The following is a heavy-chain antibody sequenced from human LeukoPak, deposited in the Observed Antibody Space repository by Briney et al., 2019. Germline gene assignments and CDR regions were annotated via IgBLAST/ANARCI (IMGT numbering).Heavy chain of an antibody. D-gene: IGHD2-2*01. V-gene: IGHV3-23*01. CDR3: ATYCSNTNCHIWGYYFDY. CDR2: ISGSGDST. Sequence: GGSLRLSCAASGFTFSTYAMSWVRQAPGKGLEWVSTISGSGDSTYYADSVKGRFTISRDNSKNTMYLQMNSLRAEDTAVYYCATYCSNTNCHIWGYYFDYWGQGTLVTVSS. J-gene: IGHJ4*02. CDR1: GFTFSTYA.